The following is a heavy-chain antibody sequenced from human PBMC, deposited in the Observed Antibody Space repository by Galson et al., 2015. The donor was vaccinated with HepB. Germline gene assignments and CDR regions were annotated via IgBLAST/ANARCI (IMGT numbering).Heavy chain of an antibody. J-gene: IGHJ4*02. CDR2: IYYNGST. CDR1: GGSLSYYY. D-gene: IGHD3-16*01. Sequence: TLSLTCTVSGGSLSYYYWSWIRQPPGKGLEWIGYIYYNGSTNYNPSLKSRVTISVDTSKNQFSLNLSSVTAADTAVYYCARLGGYFYYWGQGALVTVSS. CDR3: ARLGGYFYY. V-gene: IGHV4-59*08.